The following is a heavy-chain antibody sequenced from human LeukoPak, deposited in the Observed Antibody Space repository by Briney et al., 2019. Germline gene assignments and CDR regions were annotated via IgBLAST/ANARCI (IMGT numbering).Heavy chain of an antibody. CDR2: ISYDGSNK. J-gene: IGHJ4*02. D-gene: IGHD3-22*01. Sequence: PGGSLRLSCAASGFTFNDFGMHWVRQAPGKGLEWVAVISYDGSNKHYADSVKGRFTISRDNSKNTLYLQMNSLRAEDTALYYCANWDYYDSSGPLDFWGQGTLVTVSS. CDR1: GFTFNDFG. V-gene: IGHV3-30*18. CDR3: ANWDYYDSSGPLDF.